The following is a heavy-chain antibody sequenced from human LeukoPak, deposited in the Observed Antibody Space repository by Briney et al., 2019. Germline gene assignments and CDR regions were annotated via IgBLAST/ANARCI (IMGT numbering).Heavy chain of an antibody. Sequence: ASVKVSCKASGYTFTSYGISWVRQAPGQGLEWMGWISAYNGNTNYAQKLQGRVTMTTDTSTSTAYMELRSLRSDDTAVYYCAKTTMVRKIDDAFDIWGQGTMVTVSS. CDR3: AKTTMVRKIDDAFDI. J-gene: IGHJ3*02. CDR1: GYTFTSYG. V-gene: IGHV1-18*01. D-gene: IGHD3-10*01. CDR2: ISAYNGNT.